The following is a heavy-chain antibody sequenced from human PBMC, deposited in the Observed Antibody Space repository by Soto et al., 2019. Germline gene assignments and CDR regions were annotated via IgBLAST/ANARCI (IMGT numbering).Heavy chain of an antibody. CDR2: IDPSDSYT. CDR3: ASPIYDSSGYYPYYYYYGMDV. CDR1: GYSFTSYW. J-gene: IGHJ6*02. Sequence: GESLKISCKGSGYSFTSYWISWVHQMPGKGLEWMGRIDPSDSYTNYSPSFQGHVTISADKSISTAYLQWSSLKASDTAMYYCASPIYDSSGYYPYYYYYGMDVWGQGTTVTVSS. D-gene: IGHD3-22*01. V-gene: IGHV5-10-1*01.